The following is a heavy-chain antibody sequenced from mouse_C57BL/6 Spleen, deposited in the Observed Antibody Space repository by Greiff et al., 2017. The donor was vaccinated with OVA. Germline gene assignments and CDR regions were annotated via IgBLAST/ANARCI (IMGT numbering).Heavy chain of an antibody. J-gene: IGHJ4*01. V-gene: IGHV1-15*01. CDR2: IDPETGGT. CDR1: GYTFTDYE. CDR3: TREDETYYAMDY. Sequence: VKLMESGAELVRPGASVTLSCKASGYTFTDYEMHWVKQTPVHGLEWIGAIDPETGGTAYNQKFKGKAILTADKSSSTAYMELRSLTSEDSAVYYCTREDETYYAMDYWGQGTSVTVSS.